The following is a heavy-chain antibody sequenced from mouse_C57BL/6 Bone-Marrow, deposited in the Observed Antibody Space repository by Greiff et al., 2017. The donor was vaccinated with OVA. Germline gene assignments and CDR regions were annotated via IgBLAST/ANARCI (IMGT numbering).Heavy chain of an antibody. CDR1: GFNIKDDY. J-gene: IGHJ4*01. Sequence: VQLQQSGAELVRPGASVKLSCTASGFNIKDDYMHWVKQRPEQGLEWIGWIDPENGDTEYASKFQGKATITADTSSNTAYLQLSSLTSEDTAVYYCTTDDGYYVGAMYYWGQGTSVTVSS. CDR3: TTDDGYYVGAMYY. D-gene: IGHD2-3*01. CDR2: IDPENGDT. V-gene: IGHV14-4*01.